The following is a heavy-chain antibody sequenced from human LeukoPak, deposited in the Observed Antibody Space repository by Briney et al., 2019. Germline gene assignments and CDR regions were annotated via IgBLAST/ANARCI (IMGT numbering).Heavy chain of an antibody. D-gene: IGHD2-8*02. CDR3: TSPAGDNYWFYYMDV. CDR1: GFTFTDSA. V-gene: IGHV3-73*01. CDR2: IRSKDNTYAT. J-gene: IGHJ6*03. Sequence: PGGSLRLSCAASGFTFTDSAIHWVRQASGKGLEWVGRIRSKDNTYATAYTASVRGRFTISRDDSKNTAYLQMNSLTIEDTAVYYCTSPAGDNYWFYYMDVWGKGTTVTVSS.